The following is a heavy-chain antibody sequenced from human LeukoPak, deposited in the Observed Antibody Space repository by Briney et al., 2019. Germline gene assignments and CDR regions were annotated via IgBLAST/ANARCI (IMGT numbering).Heavy chain of an antibody. D-gene: IGHD1-20*01. V-gene: IGHV5-51*01. CDR1: GYSFTSYW. Sequence: GESLKISCKGSGYSFTSYWIGWVRQMPGKGLEWMGIIYPGDSDTRYSPSFQGQVTVSADKSISTAYLQWSSLKASDTAMYYCARHVDPRYNWNERYYYYMDVWGKGTTVTVSS. CDR2: IYPGDSDT. J-gene: IGHJ6*03. CDR3: ARHVDPRYNWNERYYYYMDV.